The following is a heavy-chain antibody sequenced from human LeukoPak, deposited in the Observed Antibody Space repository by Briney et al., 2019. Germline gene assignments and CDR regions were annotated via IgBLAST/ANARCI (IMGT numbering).Heavy chain of an antibody. D-gene: IGHD3-10*01. CDR2: ISAYNGNT. CDR1: GYTFTSYG. V-gene: IGHV1-18*01. Sequence: ASVKVSCKASGYTFTSYGISWVRQAPGQGLEWMGWISAYNGNTNYAQKLQGRVTMTTDTSTSTAYMELRSLRSDDTAVYYCARDSDYYGSGSILDPWGQGTLVTVSS. CDR3: ARDSDYYGSGSILDP. J-gene: IGHJ5*02.